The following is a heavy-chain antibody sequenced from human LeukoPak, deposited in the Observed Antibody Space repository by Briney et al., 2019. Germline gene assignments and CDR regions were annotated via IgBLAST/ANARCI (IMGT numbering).Heavy chain of an antibody. CDR2: IYYTGST. Sequence: SGTLSLTCTVSGGSISSTTWWSWVRPSPGKGLEWIRNIYYTGSTYYSPSLKSRVTISVDTSKNQFSLRLSSVTAADTALYYCARLPYFYGSGSYTYFDCWGQGTLVTVSS. CDR1: GGSISSTTW. D-gene: IGHD3-10*01. CDR3: ARLPYFYGSGSYTYFDC. J-gene: IGHJ4*02. V-gene: IGHV4-4*02.